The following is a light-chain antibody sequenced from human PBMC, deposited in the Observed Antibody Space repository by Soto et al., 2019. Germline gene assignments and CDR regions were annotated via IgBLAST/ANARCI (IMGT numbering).Light chain of an antibody. CDR3: QQSYSTPFT. V-gene: IGKV3-15*01. CDR2: GAS. CDR1: QSVSSN. Sequence: EIVMTQSPATLSVSPGERATLSCRASQSVSSNLAWYQQKPGQAPRLLIYGASTRATGIPARFSGSGSGTEFTLTISSLQSEDCAIYYCQQSYSTPFTFGQGTKLEIK. J-gene: IGKJ2*01.